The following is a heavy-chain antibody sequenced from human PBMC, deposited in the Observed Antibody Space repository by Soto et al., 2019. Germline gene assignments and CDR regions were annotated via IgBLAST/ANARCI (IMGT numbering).Heavy chain of an antibody. CDR3: ARVPSPRWELLDAFDI. Sequence: PSETLSLTCAVYGGSISSYYWSWIRQPPGKGLEWIGYIYYSGSTNYNPSLKSRVTISVDTSKNQFSLKLSSVTAADTAVYYCARVPSPRWELLDAFDIWGQGTMVTVSS. J-gene: IGHJ3*02. D-gene: IGHD1-26*01. CDR1: GGSISSYY. CDR2: IYYSGST. V-gene: IGHV4-59*01.